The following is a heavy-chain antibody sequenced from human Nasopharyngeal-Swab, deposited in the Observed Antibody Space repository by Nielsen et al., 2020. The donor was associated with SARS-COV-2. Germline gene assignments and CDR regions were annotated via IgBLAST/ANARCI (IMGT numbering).Heavy chain of an antibody. CDR2: INWNSGRK. CDR3: TKGRADYSNPSFDN. V-gene: IGHV3-9*01. D-gene: IGHD4-11*01. J-gene: IGHJ4*02. Sequence: GGSLRLSCAASGFTFDDYTMHWVRQAPGKGLEGVSGINWNSGRKGYADSVKGRFTISRDNAKNSLYLLVNSLRVDDPAWYYCTKGRADYSNPSFDNWGQGTLVTVSS. CDR1: GFTFDDYT.